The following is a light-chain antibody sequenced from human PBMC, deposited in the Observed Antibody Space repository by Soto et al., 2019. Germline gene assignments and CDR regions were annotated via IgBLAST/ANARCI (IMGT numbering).Light chain of an antibody. CDR1: SSDVGGYNF. V-gene: IGLV2-11*01. CDR3: CSYTVTYTSYV. CDR2: DVS. J-gene: IGLJ1*01. Sequence: QSALTQPRSVSGSPGQSVTIPCTGTSSDVGGYNFVSWYQQYPGKAPRVMIYDVSRRPSGVPDRFSGSKSGNTASLTISGLQTVDEADYYCCSYTVTYTSYVFGTGTKVTVL.